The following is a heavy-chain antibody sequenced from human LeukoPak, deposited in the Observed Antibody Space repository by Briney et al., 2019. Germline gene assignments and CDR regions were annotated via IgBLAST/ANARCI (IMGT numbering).Heavy chain of an antibody. CDR1: GGSFSGYY. CDR2: INHSGST. CDR3: ARYGSGSYPFDP. Sequence: SETLSLTCAVYGGSFSGYYWSWIRQPPGKGLEWIGEINHSGSTNYNPSLKSRVTISVDTSKNQFSLKLSSVTAADTAVYYCARYGSGSYPFDPWGQGTLVTVSS. V-gene: IGHV4-34*01. J-gene: IGHJ5*02. D-gene: IGHD3-10*01.